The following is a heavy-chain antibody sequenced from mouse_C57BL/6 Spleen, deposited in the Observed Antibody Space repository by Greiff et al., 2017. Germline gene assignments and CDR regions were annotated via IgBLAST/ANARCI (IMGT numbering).Heavy chain of an antibody. D-gene: IGHD2-3*01. CDR1: GYTFTDYN. J-gene: IGHJ4*01. Sequence: VQLQQSGPELVKPGASVTMSCKASGYTFTDYNMHWVKQTPGKSLEWIGSIKPKNGGTSYNQKFKGKATLTVDISSSTAYMELRSLTSEDSAVYYCARFDGYLDDAMDYWGQGTSVTVSS. CDR3: ARFDGYLDDAMDY. V-gene: IGHV1-22*01. CDR2: IKPKNGGT.